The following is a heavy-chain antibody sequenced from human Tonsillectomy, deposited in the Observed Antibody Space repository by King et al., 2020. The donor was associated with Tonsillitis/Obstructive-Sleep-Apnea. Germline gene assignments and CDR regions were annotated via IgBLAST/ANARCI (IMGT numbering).Heavy chain of an antibody. CDR2: ISWDSGSR. CDR1: GFTFDDYA. CDR3: TKDLIIATSGTPGDAFDI. D-gene: IGHD6-13*01. V-gene: IGHV3-9*01. Sequence: VQLVESGGGLVQPGRSLRLSCAASGFTFDDYAMYWVRQAPGKGLEWVSGISWDSGSRRYADSVKGRFTISRDNAKNSLYLQMNSLRAEDTALYYCTKDLIIATSGTPGDAFDIWGQGPMVTVSS. J-gene: IGHJ3*02.